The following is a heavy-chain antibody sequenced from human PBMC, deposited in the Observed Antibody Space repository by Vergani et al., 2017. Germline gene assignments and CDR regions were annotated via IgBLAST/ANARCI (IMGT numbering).Heavy chain of an antibody. CDR3: AKDLTYYYDSSGYFYY. CDR2: ISGSGGST. Sequence: EVQLLESGGGLVQPGGSLRLSCAASGFTFSSYAMSWVRQAPGKGLEWVSAISGSGGSTYYADSVKGRFTISRDNSKNTLYLQMNILRAEDTAVYYCAKDLTYYYDSSGYFYYWGQGTLVTVSS. CDR1: GFTFSSYA. V-gene: IGHV3-23*01. D-gene: IGHD3-22*01. J-gene: IGHJ4*02.